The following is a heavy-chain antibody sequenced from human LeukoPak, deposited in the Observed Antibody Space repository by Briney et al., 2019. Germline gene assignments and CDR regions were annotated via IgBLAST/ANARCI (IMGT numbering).Heavy chain of an antibody. D-gene: IGHD1-7*01. CDR2: ISGSGGST. J-gene: IGHJ6*03. CDR3: AKRRGLELTYYYHMDV. Sequence: GGSLRLSCAASGFTFSSFGMSWVRQAPGKGLEWVSAISGSGGSTYYADSVKGRFTISRDNSKNTLYLQMNSLRADDTAVYYCAKRRGLELTYYYHMDVWGKGTTVTVSS. V-gene: IGHV3-23*01. CDR1: GFTFSSFG.